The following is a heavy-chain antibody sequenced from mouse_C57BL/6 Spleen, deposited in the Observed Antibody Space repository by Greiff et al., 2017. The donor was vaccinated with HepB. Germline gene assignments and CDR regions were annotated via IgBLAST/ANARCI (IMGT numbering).Heavy chain of an antibody. D-gene: IGHD1-1*01. CDR1: GYTFTSYW. Sequence: QVQLQQPGAELVKPGASVKLSCKASGYTFTSYWMQWVKQRPGQGLEWIGEIDPSDSYTNYNQKFKGKATLTVDTSSSTAYMQLSSLTSEDSAVYYCARAHGSRYAMDYWGQGTSVTVSS. V-gene: IGHV1-50*01. CDR3: ARAHGSRYAMDY. CDR2: IDPSDSYT. J-gene: IGHJ4*01.